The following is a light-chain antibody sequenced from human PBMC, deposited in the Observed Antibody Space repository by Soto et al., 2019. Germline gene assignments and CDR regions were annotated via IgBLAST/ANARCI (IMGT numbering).Light chain of an antibody. J-gene: IGLJ2*01. Sequence: QLVLTQSPSASASLGASVKLTCTLSSGHSSYAIAWHQQQPEKGPRYLMKLDSDGSHTKGDAIPDRFSGSSSGAERYLTISGLQFEDGADYYCQTWGTGIHVVFGGGTKLTVL. CDR3: QTWGTGIHVV. CDR1: SGHSSYA. V-gene: IGLV4-69*01. CDR2: LDSDGSH.